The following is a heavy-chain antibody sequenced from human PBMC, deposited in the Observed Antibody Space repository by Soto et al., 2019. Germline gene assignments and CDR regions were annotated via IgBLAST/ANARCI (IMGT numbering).Heavy chain of an antibody. D-gene: IGHD6-6*01. CDR3: AHTRPYSNSSEYFFDY. V-gene: IGHV2-5*02. CDR2: IYWDDDK. J-gene: IGHJ4*02. Sequence: QITLKESGPTLVKPTQTLTLTCTFSGFSLSTSGVDVGWIRQPPGKALEWLALIYWDDDKRYSPSLKSRLTITKDTSKTQVVLTMTNIYPLDTATYSCAHTRPYSNSSEYFFDYWCQGTLVNVSS. CDR1: GFSLSTSGVD.